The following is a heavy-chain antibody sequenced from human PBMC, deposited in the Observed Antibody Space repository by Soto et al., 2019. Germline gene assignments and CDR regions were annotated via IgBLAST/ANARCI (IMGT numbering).Heavy chain of an antibody. CDR1: GFTFSLYA. Sequence: EEQLLESGGGLVQPGGSLRLSCVASGFTFSLYAMAWVRQAPGKGLEWVLTIISTGDTYYADSARGRFTISRDNSKNTVYLQMNSLRAEDTALYYCAKVYGNFYHAFPIWGQGAMVTVSS. J-gene: IGHJ3*02. CDR3: AKVYGNFYHAFPI. V-gene: IGHV3-23*01. CDR2: IISTGDT. D-gene: IGHD4-17*01.